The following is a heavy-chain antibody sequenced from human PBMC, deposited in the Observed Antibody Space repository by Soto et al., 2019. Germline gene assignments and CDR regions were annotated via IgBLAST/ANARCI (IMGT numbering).Heavy chain of an antibody. V-gene: IGHV1-46*01. CDR2: INPSGGST. J-gene: IGHJ4*02. CDR1: GYTVTAYF. Sequence: QVQVVQSGSEVKKPGASVKVSCKASGYTVTAYFMHWVRQDPGQGLEWIGIINPSGGSTNYAQKFHGRVHLTWDASTSTVYMDLSSMTSDDSAVLFGARASFFSSSFCLDYWGQGTLVTVSS. D-gene: IGHD6-6*01. CDR3: ARASFFSSSFCLDY.